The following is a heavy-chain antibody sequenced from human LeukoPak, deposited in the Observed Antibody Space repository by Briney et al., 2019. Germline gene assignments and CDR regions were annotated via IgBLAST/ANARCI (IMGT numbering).Heavy chain of an antibody. J-gene: IGHJ3*02. CDR3: ARHQPSYDSSGYYSDAFDI. V-gene: IGHV5-51*01. D-gene: IGHD3-22*01. CDR2: IYPGDSDT. Sequence: PGESLKISCKGSGYSFTSYWIGWVRQMPGKGLEWMGIIYPGDSDTRYSPSFQGQVTISADKSISTAYLQWSSLKASDTAMYYCARHQPSYDSSGYYSDAFDIWGQGTMVTVSS. CDR1: GYSFTSYW.